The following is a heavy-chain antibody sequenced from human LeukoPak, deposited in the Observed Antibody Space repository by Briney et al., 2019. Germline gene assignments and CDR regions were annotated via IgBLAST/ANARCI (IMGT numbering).Heavy chain of an antibody. V-gene: IGHV3-23*01. CDR1: GFTFSSYA. Sequence: GGSLRLSCAASGFTFSSYAMSWVRQAPGKGLEWVSAISGSGGSTYYADSVKGRFTISTDNAKNSLYLHMNSLRAEDTAVYYCARVKSGSYSPYYFDYWGQGTLVTVSS. J-gene: IGHJ4*02. CDR2: ISGSGGST. CDR3: ARVKSGSYSPYYFDY. D-gene: IGHD1-26*01.